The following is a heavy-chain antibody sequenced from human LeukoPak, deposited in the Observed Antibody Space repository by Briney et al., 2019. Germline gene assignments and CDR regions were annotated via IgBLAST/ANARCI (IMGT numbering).Heavy chain of an antibody. J-gene: IGHJ4*02. V-gene: IGHV3-30*04. CDR1: GFTFSSYA. CDR2: ISYDGSNK. Sequence: GGSLRLSCTASGFTFSSYAMHWVRQAPGKGLEWVAVISYDGSNKYYADSVKGRFTISRDNSKNTLYLQMNSLRAEDTAVYYCARGGSSSLFGPDYWGQGTLVTVSS. D-gene: IGHD6-6*01. CDR3: ARGGSSSLFGPDY.